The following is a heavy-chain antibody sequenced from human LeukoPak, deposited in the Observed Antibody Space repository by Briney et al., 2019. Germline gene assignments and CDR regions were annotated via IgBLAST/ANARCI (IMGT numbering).Heavy chain of an antibody. D-gene: IGHD6-6*01. Sequence: GASVKVSCKASGYTFTSYGISWVRQAPGQGLEWMGWISAYSDNTNYAQKVQGRVTLTTDTSTSTAYMELRSLRSDDTAVYYCATSIAALYYYYMDVWGKGTTVTVSS. J-gene: IGHJ6*03. V-gene: IGHV1-18*01. CDR2: ISAYSDNT. CDR3: ATSIAALYYYYMDV. CDR1: GYTFTSYG.